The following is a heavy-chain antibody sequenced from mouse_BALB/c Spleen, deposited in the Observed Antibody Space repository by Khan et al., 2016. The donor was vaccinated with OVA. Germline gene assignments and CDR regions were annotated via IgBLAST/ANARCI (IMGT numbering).Heavy chain of an antibody. D-gene: IGHD1-1*01. V-gene: IGHV9-3*02. CDR3: ARWNYFGNNSWFCY. CDR2: INTNTGEP. CDR1: GYTFTNYG. J-gene: IGHJ3*01. Sequence: QIQLVQSGPELKKPGETVKISCKASGYTFTNYGMNWVKQAPGKGLKWMGWINTNTGEPTYADEFKGRFAFSLETSASTAYLQINNLKIEDTATYFGARWNYFGNNSWFCYWGQGTLVTVSA.